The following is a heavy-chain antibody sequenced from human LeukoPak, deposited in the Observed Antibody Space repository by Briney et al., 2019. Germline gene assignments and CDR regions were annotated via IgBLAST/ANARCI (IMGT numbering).Heavy chain of an antibody. CDR1: RFTFSSYA. V-gene: IGHV3-23*01. CDR3: AKGQRNSYYDILTGPTYYFDY. J-gene: IGHJ4*02. CDR2: ISGDGGST. Sequence: GGSLRLSCAASRFTFSSYAMSWVRQAPGKGLEWVSGISGDGGSTYYADSVKGRFTISRDNSKNTLYLQMNSLRAEDTAVYYCAKGQRNSYYDILTGPTYYFDYWGQGTLVTVSS. D-gene: IGHD3-9*01.